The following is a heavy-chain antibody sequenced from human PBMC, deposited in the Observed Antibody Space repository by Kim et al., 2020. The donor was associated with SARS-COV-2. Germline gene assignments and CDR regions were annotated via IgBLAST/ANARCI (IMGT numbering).Heavy chain of an antibody. CDR3: ARGISQWLAPRYFQH. Sequence: SVKVSCKASGGTFSSYAISWVRQAPGQGLEWMRGIIPIFGTANYAQKFQGRVTITADESTSTAYMELSSLRSEDTAVYYCARGISQWLAPRYFQHWGQGTLVTVSS. D-gene: IGHD6-19*01. CDR2: IIPIFGTA. CDR1: GGTFSSYA. V-gene: IGHV1-69*13. J-gene: IGHJ1*01.